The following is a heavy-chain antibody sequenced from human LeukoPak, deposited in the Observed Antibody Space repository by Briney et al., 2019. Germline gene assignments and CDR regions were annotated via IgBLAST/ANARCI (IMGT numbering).Heavy chain of an antibody. D-gene: IGHD3-10*01. CDR3: AVLRGYYYGMDV. V-gene: IGHV3-30*03. J-gene: IGHJ6*02. Sequence: PGGSLRLSCAASGFTFSSYGMRSVRQAPGKGLEWVAVISYDGSNKYYADSVKGRFTISRDNSKNTLYLQMNSLRAEDTAVYYCAVLRGYYYGMDVWGQGTTVTVSS. CDR2: ISYDGSNK. CDR1: GFTFSSYG.